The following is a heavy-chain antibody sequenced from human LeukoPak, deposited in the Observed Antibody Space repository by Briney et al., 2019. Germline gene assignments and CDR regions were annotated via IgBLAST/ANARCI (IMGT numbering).Heavy chain of an antibody. D-gene: IGHD6-19*01. Sequence: ASVKVSCKASGYTFTRNGISWVRQAPGQGLEWMGWISVHDDERNYAQNFQGRVTMTTETSTSTAYMELRNLTFDDTAVYYCARGLYSSGWYPYNWFDPWGQGTLVIVSS. J-gene: IGHJ5*02. CDR2: ISVHDDER. CDR3: ARGLYSSGWYPYNWFDP. CDR1: GYTFTRNG. V-gene: IGHV1-18*04.